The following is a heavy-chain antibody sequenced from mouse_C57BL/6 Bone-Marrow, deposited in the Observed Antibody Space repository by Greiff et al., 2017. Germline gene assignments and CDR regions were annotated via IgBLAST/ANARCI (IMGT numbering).Heavy chain of an antibody. CDR1: GYTFTSYG. Sequence: QVQLQQSGAELARPGASVKLSCKASGYTFTSYGISWVKQRTGQGLEWIGEIYPRSGNTYYNEKFQGKATLTADTSSSTAYMELRSLTSEDSAVYFCARALITTVVAGDYWGQGTTLTVSS. D-gene: IGHD1-1*01. J-gene: IGHJ2*01. V-gene: IGHV1-81*01. CDR3: ARALITTVVAGDY. CDR2: IYPRSGNT.